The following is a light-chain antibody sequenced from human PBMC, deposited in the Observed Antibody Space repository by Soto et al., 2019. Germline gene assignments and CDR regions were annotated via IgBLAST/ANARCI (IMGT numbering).Light chain of an antibody. CDR2: GAS. CDR3: QQYGSSPFT. J-gene: IGKJ4*01. Sequence: EIVLTQSPGTLSLSPGERATISCRASQSVSSNYLAWYQQKPGQAPRLLIYGASSRATGIPDRFSGSGSGTDFTLTISRLEPEDVAVYYCQQYGSSPFTFGGGTKVEIK. V-gene: IGKV3-20*01. CDR1: QSVSSNY.